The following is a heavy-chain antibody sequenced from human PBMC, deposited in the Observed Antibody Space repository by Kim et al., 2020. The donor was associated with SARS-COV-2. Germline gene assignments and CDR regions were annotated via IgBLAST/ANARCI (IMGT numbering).Heavy chain of an antibody. CDR3: AKFQVQPATANDAFDI. V-gene: IGHV3-30*02. D-gene: IGHD2-21*02. J-gene: IGHJ3*02. Sequence: SVKGRFTISRDNSKNTLYLQMNSLRAEDTAVYYCAKFQVQPATANDAFDIWGQGTMVTVSS.